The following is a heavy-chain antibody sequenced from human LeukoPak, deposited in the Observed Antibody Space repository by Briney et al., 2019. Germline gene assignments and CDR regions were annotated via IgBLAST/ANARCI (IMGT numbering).Heavy chain of an antibody. V-gene: IGHV4-38-2*02. D-gene: IGHD3-22*01. J-gene: IGHJ2*01. CDR3: ARDHRVVSTYFDF. CDR2: IYHSGRT. Sequence: AEPVSLICAVSCYSINSGFYWGWIRQRPGTGLEWVGSIYHSGRTYYNPSLKSGVTISRDTSKHQFSLTLSSVPAADGAVYYCARDHRVVSTYFDFWRRGSLVTVS. CDR1: CYSINSGFY.